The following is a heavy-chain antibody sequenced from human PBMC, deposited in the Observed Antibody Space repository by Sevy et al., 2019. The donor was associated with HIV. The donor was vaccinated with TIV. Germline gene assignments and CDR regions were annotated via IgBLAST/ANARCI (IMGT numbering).Heavy chain of an antibody. J-gene: IGHJ4*02. CDR2: IRAYNGNT. CDR3: ARDSVDIVATRDRFFDY. Sequence: ASVKVSCKASGYTFTSYGISWVRQAPGQGLEWMGWIRAYNGNTNYAQKLQGRVTMTTDTSTSTAYMELRSLRSDDTAVYYCARDSVDIVATRDRFFDYWGQGTLVTVSS. V-gene: IGHV1-18*01. CDR1: GYTFTSYG. D-gene: IGHD5-12*01.